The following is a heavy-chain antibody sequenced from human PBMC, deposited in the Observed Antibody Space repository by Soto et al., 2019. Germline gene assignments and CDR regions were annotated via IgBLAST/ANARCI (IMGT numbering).Heavy chain of an antibody. CDR1: GFTFKSFA. V-gene: IGHV3-30*18. Sequence: GGSLRLSCAASGFTFKSFAMHWVRQAPGKGLEWVAFISDDGSNQYFADSVTGRCTISRDNSENTVSLQIDSLRPGDTAVYYCAKDLYSGSYSSYYFHHWGQGILVTV. J-gene: IGHJ4*02. CDR3: AKDLYSGSYSSYYFHH. CDR2: ISDDGSNQ. D-gene: IGHD1-26*01.